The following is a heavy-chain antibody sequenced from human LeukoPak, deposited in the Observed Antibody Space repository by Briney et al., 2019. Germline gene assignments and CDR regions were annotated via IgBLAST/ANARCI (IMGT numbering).Heavy chain of an antibody. CDR3: ARDARANWGSDAFDI. V-gene: IGHV3-21*01. CDR1: GFTFSSYS. Sequence: GGSLRLSYAASGFTFSSYSMNWVRQAPGKGLEWVSSISSSSSYIYYADSVKGRFTISRDNAKNSLYLQMNSLRAEDTAVYYCARDARANWGSDAFDIWGQGTMVTVSS. J-gene: IGHJ3*02. CDR2: ISSSSSYI. D-gene: IGHD7-27*01.